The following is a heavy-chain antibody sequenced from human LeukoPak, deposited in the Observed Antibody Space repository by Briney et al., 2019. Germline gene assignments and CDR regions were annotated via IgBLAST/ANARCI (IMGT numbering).Heavy chain of an antibody. CDR3: ARTWTCGGDCYPTDY. D-gene: IGHD2-21*02. Sequence: PSETLSLTCTVSGGSISSSSYYWGWIRQPPGKGLEWIGSIYYSGSTYYNPSLKSRVTISVDTSKNQFSLKLSSVTAADTAVYYCARTWTCGGDCYPTDYWGQGTLVTVSS. V-gene: IGHV4-39*01. CDR2: IYYSGST. CDR1: GGSISSSSYY. J-gene: IGHJ4*02.